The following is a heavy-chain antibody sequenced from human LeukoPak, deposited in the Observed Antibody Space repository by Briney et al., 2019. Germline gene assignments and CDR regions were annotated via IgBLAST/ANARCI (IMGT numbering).Heavy chain of an antibody. V-gene: IGHV3-30-3*01. CDR3: AREFTIFGVVIQRYDAFDV. CDR1: GFTFSDYT. D-gene: IGHD3-3*01. Sequence: PGGSLRLSCAASGFTFSDYTIHWVRQAPGKGLEWVAVMSNDGSIKKYANSEKGRFTISRDNSKSSLYLQMDSLRAEDTAVYYCAREFTIFGVVIQRYDAFDVWGQGTMVTVSS. CDR2: MSNDGSIK. J-gene: IGHJ3*01.